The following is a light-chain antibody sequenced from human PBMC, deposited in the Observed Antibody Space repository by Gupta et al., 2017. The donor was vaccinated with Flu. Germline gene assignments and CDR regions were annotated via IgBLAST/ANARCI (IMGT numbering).Light chain of an antibody. Sequence: QSVLTPPPSASWTPGPRVTISCSGSSSNIGSNTVNWYQQPPGTAPKLLIYSNNQRPSGVPDRFSGSKSGTSASLAISGLQSEDEADYYCAAWDDSLNGWVFGGGTKLTVL. CDR3: AAWDDSLNGWV. CDR2: SNN. V-gene: IGLV1-44*01. CDR1: SSNIGSNT. J-gene: IGLJ3*02.